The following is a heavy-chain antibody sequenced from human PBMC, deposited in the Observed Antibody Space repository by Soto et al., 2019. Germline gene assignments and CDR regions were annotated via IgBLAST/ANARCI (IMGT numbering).Heavy chain of an antibody. CDR1: GYTFTSYG. CDR3: ARDIVVVPAAISPGDNWFDP. J-gene: IGHJ5*02. V-gene: IGHV1-18*01. Sequence: ASVKVSCKASGYTFTSYGISWVRQAPGQGLEWMGWISAYNGNTNYAQKLQGRVTMTTDTSTSTAYMELRSLRSDDTAVYYCARDIVVVPAAISPGDNWFDPWGQGTLVTVSS. D-gene: IGHD2-2*02. CDR2: ISAYNGNT.